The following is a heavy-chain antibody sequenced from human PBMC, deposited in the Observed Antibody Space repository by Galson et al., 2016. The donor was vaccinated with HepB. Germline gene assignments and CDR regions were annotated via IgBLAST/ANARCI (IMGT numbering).Heavy chain of an antibody. V-gene: IGHV4-4*07. Sequence: SETLSLTCTVSGGSISSGYWTWIRQSAGKGLEWIGRIYPSGSTNYNPSLNSRVTMSIDMSKNQFSLRLRSVTAADTAVYYCARVGRDGPTPYYFDYWGQGILVAVAS. CDR1: GGSISSGY. J-gene: IGHJ4*02. CDR2: IYPSGST. D-gene: IGHD2-15*01. CDR3: ARVGRDGPTPYYFDY.